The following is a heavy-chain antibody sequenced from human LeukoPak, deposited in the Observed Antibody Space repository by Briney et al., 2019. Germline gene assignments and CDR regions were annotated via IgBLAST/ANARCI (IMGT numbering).Heavy chain of an antibody. D-gene: IGHD6-13*01. CDR2: IYTSWCT. CDR1: GGSISSYY. J-gene: IGHJ4*02. Sequence: WVTLSLTCTVSGGSISSYYRSWIRQPPGKGLEGIGDIYTSWCTTYNPSLKSRVTISVDTSKNQFSLKLSSVTPADTAVYYCARQGIAAAGAFDYWGQGTLVTVSS. V-gene: IGHV4-4*09. CDR3: ARQGIAAAGAFDY.